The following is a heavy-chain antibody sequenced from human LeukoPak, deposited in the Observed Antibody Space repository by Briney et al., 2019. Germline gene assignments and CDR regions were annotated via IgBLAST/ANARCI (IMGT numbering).Heavy chain of an antibody. Sequence: PXGTLSXXXAVSGGSISSSNWWSWVRQHPGKGLEWMGEISPSRCTNYNPSLKSRLTISVDKSKNQFSLKLSSVTAADTAVYYCARRSAYYYRSDAFDIWGQGTMVTVSS. J-gene: IGHJ3*02. V-gene: IGHV4-4*02. CDR2: ISPSRCT. CDR1: GGSISSSNW. CDR3: ARRSAYYYRSDAFDI. D-gene: IGHD3-10*01.